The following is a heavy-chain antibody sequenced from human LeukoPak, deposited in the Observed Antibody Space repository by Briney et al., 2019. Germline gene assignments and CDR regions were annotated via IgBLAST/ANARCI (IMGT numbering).Heavy chain of an antibody. J-gene: IGHJ4*02. Sequence: PSETLSLTCAVYGGSFSGYYWSWIRQPPGKGLEWIGEINHSGSTNYNPSLKSRVTISVDTSKNQFSLKLSSVTAADTAVYYCARDAFQYYDILTGYPRYFDYWGQGTLVTVSS. D-gene: IGHD3-9*01. CDR1: GGSFSGYY. CDR2: INHSGST. CDR3: ARDAFQYYDILTGYPRYFDY. V-gene: IGHV4-34*01.